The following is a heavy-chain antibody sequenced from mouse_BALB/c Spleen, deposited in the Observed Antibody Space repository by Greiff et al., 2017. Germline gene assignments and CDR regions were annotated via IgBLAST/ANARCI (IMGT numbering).Heavy chain of an antibody. D-gene: IGHD2-1*01. Sequence: QVQLQQSGAELVRPGTSVKISCKASGYAFTNYWLGWVKQRPGHGLEWIGDIYPGSGNTYHNEKFKGKATLAADKSSSTAYMQLSSLTSEDSAVYFCARGGKGYAMDCWGQGTSVTVSS. J-gene: IGHJ4*01. CDR1: GYAFTNYW. V-gene: IGHV1-63*01. CDR2: IYPGSGNT. CDR3: ARGGKGYAMDC.